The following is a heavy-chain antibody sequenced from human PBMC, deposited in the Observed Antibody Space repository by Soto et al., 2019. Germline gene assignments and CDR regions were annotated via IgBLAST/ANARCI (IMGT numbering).Heavy chain of an antibody. J-gene: IGHJ4*02. CDR2: ISAYNGNT. V-gene: IGHV1-18*01. D-gene: IGHD3-22*01. CDR1: GYTFSSYA. Sequence: ASVKVSCKASGYTFSSYAISWVRQAPGQGLEWLGWISAYNGNTNYAQNFQGRVTMTTDTSTSTAYMELRSLRSDDTAVYYCARDPRVYYDSSGYYWVYWGQGTLVTVSS. CDR3: ARDPRVYYDSSGYYWVY.